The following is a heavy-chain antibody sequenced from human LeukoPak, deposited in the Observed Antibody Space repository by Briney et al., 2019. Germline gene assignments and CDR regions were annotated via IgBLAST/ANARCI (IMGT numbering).Heavy chain of an antibody. V-gene: IGHV4-39*07. CDR1: GGSISSSSYY. J-gene: IGHJ4*02. CDR2: IYYSGST. CDR3: ARVDIVVGPSANFDC. D-gene: IGHD2-2*01. Sequence: SETLSLTCTVSGGSISSSSYYWGWIRQPPGKGLEWIGSIYYSGSTYYNPSLKSRVTISIDTSKNQFSLKLSSVTAADTAVYYCARVDIVVGPSANFDCWGQGILVTVSS.